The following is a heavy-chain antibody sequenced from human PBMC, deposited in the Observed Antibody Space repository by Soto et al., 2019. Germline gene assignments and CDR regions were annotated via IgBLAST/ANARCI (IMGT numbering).Heavy chain of an antibody. Sequence: GGSLRLSCAASEFNFRSFWMSWVRQAPGKGLEWVANIKEDGSEKLYVDSVKGRFSVSRDNTKSSLYLQMNSLRVEDTATYYCTKDFDSNEGQWGQGALVTVSS. J-gene: IGHJ4*02. CDR3: TKDFDSNEGQ. V-gene: IGHV3-7*01. CDR1: EFNFRSFW. D-gene: IGHD3-22*01. CDR2: IKEDGSEK.